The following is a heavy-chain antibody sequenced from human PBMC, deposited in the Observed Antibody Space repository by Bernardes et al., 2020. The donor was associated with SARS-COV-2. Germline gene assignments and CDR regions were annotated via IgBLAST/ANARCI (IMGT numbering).Heavy chain of an antibody. CDR2: INPNSGGT. D-gene: IGHD5-18*01. CDR3: ARAGSYGYYYYYVMDV. CDR1: GYTFTGYY. Sequence: ASVKVSCQASGYTFTGYYMHWVRQAPGQGLEWMGWINPNSGGTNYAQKFQGWVTMTRDTSISTAYMDLSRLRSDDTAVYYCARAGSYGYYYYYVMDVWGQGTTVTGSS. V-gene: IGHV1-2*04. J-gene: IGHJ6*02.